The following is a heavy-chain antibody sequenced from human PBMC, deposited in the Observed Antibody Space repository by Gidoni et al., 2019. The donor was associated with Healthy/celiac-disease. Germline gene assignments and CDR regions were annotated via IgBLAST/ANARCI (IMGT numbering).Heavy chain of an antibody. D-gene: IGHD6-19*01. Sequence: WMGWMNPNSGNTGYAQKFQGRVTMTRNTSISTAYMELSSLRSEDTAVYYCARGPQWRGGFDYWGQGTLVTVSS. CDR3: ARGPQWRGGFDY. J-gene: IGHJ4*02. CDR2: MNPNSGNT. V-gene: IGHV1-8*01.